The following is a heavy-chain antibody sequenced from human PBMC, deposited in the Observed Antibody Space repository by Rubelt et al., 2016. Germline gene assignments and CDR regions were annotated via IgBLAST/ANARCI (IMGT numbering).Heavy chain of an antibody. Sequence: QVQLQQWGAGLLKPSETLSLTCAVYGGSFSGYYWSWIRQPPGKGLEWIGEINHSGSTNYNPSPKGRVTISVDTSKNQCSLKLSSVTAADTAVYYCARIVMVRGLPMDVWGQGTTVTVSS. D-gene: IGHD3-10*01. V-gene: IGHV4-34*01. CDR3: ARIVMVRGLPMDV. CDR1: GGSFSGYY. CDR2: INHSGST. J-gene: IGHJ6*02.